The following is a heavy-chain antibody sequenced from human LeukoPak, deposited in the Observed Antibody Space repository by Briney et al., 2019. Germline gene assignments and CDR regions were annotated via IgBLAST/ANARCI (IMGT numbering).Heavy chain of an antibody. Sequence: GGSLRLSCAASGFTFSSYWMHWVRQAPGKGLVWVSRINTDGSSTSYADSVKGRFTISRDNAKNTLYLQMNSLRAEDTAVCYCARAGSVGPNPYCSSTSCYYNWFDPWGQGTLVTVSS. D-gene: IGHD2-2*01. V-gene: IGHV3-74*01. J-gene: IGHJ5*02. CDR1: GFTFSSYW. CDR2: INTDGSST. CDR3: ARAGSVGPNPYCSSTSCYYNWFDP.